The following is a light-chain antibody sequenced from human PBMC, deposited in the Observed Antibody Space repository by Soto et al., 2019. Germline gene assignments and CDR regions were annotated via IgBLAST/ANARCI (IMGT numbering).Light chain of an antibody. J-gene: IGKJ4*01. CDR2: WAT. CDR1: QSVLLTSNNKNY. CDR3: QQYYTTLT. V-gene: IGKV4-1*01. Sequence: DIVMTQSPDSLAVSLGERATINCKSSQSVLLTSNNKNYLAWYQQKPGQPPKVLISWATTRESGVPDRFSGSGSEINFTLTINSLQAEGVAVYYCQQYYTTLTFGGGTKVEIK.